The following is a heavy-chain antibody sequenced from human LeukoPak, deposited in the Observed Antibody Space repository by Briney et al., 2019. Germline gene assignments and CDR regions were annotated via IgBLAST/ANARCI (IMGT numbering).Heavy chain of an antibody. CDR3: ATTYCSSTSCRTDAFDI. D-gene: IGHD2-2*01. J-gene: IGHJ3*02. V-gene: IGHV5-51*01. Sequence: GESLKISCKGSGYSFTSYWIGWVRQMPGNGLEWMGIIYPGDSDTRYSPSFQGRVTISADKSISTAYLQWSSLKASDTAMYYCATTYCSSTSCRTDAFDIWGQGTMVTVSS. CDR1: GYSFTSYW. CDR2: IYPGDSDT.